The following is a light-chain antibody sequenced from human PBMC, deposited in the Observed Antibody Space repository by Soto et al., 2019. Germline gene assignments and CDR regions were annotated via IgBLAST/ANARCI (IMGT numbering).Light chain of an antibody. CDR1: TSNLGAGYD. CDR2: YDN. Sequence: QSVLTQPPSVSGAPGQRVTLSCTGNTSNLGAGYDVHWYQQLPGTAPKLLIYYDNLRPSGVPDRISGSKSGTSASLAISGLQSDDEADYYCAAWDDSLNGRVFGTGTKVTVL. CDR3: AAWDDSLNGRV. J-gene: IGLJ1*01. V-gene: IGLV1-44*01.